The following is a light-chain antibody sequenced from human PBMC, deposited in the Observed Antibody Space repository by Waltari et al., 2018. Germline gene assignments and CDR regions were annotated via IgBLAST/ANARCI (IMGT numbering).Light chain of an antibody. CDR1: QSITTS. Sequence: DIQMTQSPSTLSASVGDTVTISCRASQSITTSLAWYQQKPGKAPDVLIYGASNLESGVPSRFSGSGSGTEFTLTISSLQPDDFATYYCQQYKSYKTFGQGTRVESK. J-gene: IGKJ1*01. CDR2: GAS. CDR3: QQYKSYKT. V-gene: IGKV1-5*03.